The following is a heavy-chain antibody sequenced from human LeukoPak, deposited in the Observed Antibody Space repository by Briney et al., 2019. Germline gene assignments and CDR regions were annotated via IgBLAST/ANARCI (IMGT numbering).Heavy chain of an antibody. D-gene: IGHD4-17*01. CDR3: ARRMTTVTTFDY. V-gene: IGHV4-59*01. Sequence: SETLSLTCTVSGGSISSYYWSWIRQPPGKGLEWLGYIYYSGSTNYNPSLKSRVTISVATSKNQFSLKLSSVTAADTAVYHCARRMTTVTTFDYWGQGTLVTVSS. J-gene: IGHJ4*02. CDR1: GGSISSYY. CDR2: IYYSGST.